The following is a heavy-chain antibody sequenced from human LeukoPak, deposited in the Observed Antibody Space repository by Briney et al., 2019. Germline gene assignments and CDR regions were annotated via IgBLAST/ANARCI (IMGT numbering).Heavy chain of an antibody. CDR3: AKDINMGGGSYGEWYGMDV. V-gene: IGHV3-9*01. J-gene: IGHJ6*02. D-gene: IGHD1-26*01. CDR1: GFTFDGYA. CDR2: ISWNSGSI. Sequence: PGGSLRLSCTVSGFTFDGYAMHWVRQAPGKGLEWVSGISWNSGSIGYADSVKGRFTISRDNARNSLYLQMNSLRAEDTALYYCAKDINMGGGSYGEWYGMDVWGQGTTVTVSS.